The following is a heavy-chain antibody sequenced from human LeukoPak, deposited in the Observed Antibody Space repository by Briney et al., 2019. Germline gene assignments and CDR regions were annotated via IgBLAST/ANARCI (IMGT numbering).Heavy chain of an antibody. D-gene: IGHD3-22*01. CDR3: ANSADYYYDTSGYMDY. J-gene: IGHJ4*02. Sequence: PGGSLRLSCAASGFTFSHYALHWVRQAPGKGLEGVAFIRYDATNEYYADSVKGRFTISRDNSKNTVYLQMSSLRAEDTAVYYCANSADYYYDTSGYMDYWGQGTLVIVSS. CDR2: IRYDATNE. CDR1: GFTFSHYA. V-gene: IGHV3-30*02.